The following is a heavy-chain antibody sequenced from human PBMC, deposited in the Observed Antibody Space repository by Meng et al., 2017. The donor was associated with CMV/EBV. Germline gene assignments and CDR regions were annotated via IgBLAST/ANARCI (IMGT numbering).Heavy chain of an antibody. Sequence: SETLSLTCAVYGGSFSGYYWSWIRQPPGKGLEWIGEINHSGSTNYNPSLKSRLTISVDTSKNQFSLKLSSVTAADTAVYYCARGRVSSWYGTSYYYYGMDVWGQGTTVTVSS. CDR2: INHSGST. J-gene: IGHJ6*02. D-gene: IGHD6-13*01. CDR1: GGSFSGYY. CDR3: ARGRVSSWYGTSYYYYGMDV. V-gene: IGHV4-34*01.